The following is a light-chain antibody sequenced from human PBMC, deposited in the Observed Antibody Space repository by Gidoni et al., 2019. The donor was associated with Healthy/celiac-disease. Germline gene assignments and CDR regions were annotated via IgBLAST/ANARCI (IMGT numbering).Light chain of an antibody. V-gene: IGKV4-1*01. J-gene: IGKJ3*01. CDR2: WAS. Sequence: DIVMTQSPDSLAVSLGERATINCKSSQSVLYSSNNKNYLAWYQQKPGKPPKLLIYWASTRESGVPDRFSGSGSGTDFTLTISSLQAEDLAVYYCQQYYSTPFTFXPXTKVDIK. CDR1: QSVLYSSNNKNY. CDR3: QQYYSTPFT.